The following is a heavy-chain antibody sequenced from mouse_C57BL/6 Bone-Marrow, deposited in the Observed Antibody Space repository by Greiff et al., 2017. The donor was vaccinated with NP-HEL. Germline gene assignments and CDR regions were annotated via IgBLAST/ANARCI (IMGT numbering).Heavy chain of an antibody. CDR1: GFSLTSYG. CDR2: IWSGGST. CDR3: ARTCPPNYGSSLWYFDV. D-gene: IGHD1-1*01. J-gene: IGHJ1*03. V-gene: IGHV2-2*01. Sequence: QVQLKESGPGLVQPSQSLSITCTVSGFSLTSYGVHWVRQSPGKGLEWLGVIWSGGSTDYNAAFISRLSISKDNSKSQVFFKMNSLQADDTAIYYCARTCPPNYGSSLWYFDVWGTGTTVTVSS.